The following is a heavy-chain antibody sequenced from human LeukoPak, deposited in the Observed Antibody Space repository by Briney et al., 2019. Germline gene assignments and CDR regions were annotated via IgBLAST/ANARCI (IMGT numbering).Heavy chain of an antibody. Sequence: SVNVSCKASGGTLSRYAISWVRQAPGQGLEWMGGIIPRFGTANYAQKFQGRVTMTADEFTSTAYMELSSLRSEDTAVYYCARVNCGGDCYSDYYYYYMDVWGKGTTVTISS. V-gene: IGHV1-69*13. D-gene: IGHD2-21*02. CDR3: ARVNCGGDCYSDYYYYYMDV. CDR1: GGTLSRYA. J-gene: IGHJ6*03. CDR2: IIPRFGTA.